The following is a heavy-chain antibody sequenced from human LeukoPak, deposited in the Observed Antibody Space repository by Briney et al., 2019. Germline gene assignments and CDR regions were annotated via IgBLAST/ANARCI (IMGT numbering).Heavy chain of an antibody. CDR2: ISGSDGST. CDR1: GFTFSNYA. D-gene: IGHD7-27*01. CDR3: ARDLNWAFDY. V-gene: IGHV3-23*01. Sequence: GGSLRLSCAASGFTFSNYAMSWVRQAPGQGLEWVSSISGSDGSTYYADSVKGRFTISRDNSKSSLYLQMNSLRDEDTAVYFCARDLNWAFDYWGQGTLVTVSS. J-gene: IGHJ4*02.